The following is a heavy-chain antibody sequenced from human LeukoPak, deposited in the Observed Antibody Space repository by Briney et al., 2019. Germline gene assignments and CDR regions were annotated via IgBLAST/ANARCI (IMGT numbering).Heavy chain of an antibody. CDR1: GYTFTGYY. D-gene: IGHD2-2*01. V-gene: IGHV1-69*02. CDR3: ASPDIVVVPAATNWFDP. CDR2: IIPILGIA. Sequence: ASVKVSCKASGYTFTGYYMHWVRQAPGQGLEWMGRIIPILGIANYAQKFQGRVTITADKSTSTAYMELSSLRSDDTAVYYCASPDIVVVPAATNWFDPWGQGTLVTVSS. J-gene: IGHJ5*02.